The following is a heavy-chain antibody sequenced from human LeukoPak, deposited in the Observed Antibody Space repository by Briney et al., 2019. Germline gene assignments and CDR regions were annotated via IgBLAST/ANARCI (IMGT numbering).Heavy chain of an antibody. Sequence: PSETLSLTCAVYGGSFSGYYWSWIRQPPGKGLEWIGEINYSRSTNYNPSLKSRVTISVDTSKNQFSLKLSSVTAADTAVYYCARVAAADPESDYWGQGTLVTVSS. D-gene: IGHD6-13*01. CDR2: INYSRST. J-gene: IGHJ4*02. CDR3: ARVAAADPESDY. V-gene: IGHV4-34*01. CDR1: GGSFSGYY.